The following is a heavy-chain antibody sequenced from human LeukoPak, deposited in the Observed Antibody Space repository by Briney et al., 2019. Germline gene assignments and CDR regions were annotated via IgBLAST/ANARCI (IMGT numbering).Heavy chain of an antibody. J-gene: IGHJ4*02. CDR1: GFTFSSYA. CDR3: AKDAAGGRGTFDY. CDR2: ISNDGSNK. Sequence: GGSLRLSCAASGFTFSSYAMQWVRQVPGKGLEWVAVISNDGSNKYYTDSVKGRFTISRDNSKNTLYLQMNSLRAEDTAIYYCAKDAAGGRGTFDYWGQGTLVTVSS. D-gene: IGHD3-16*01. V-gene: IGHV3-30-3*01.